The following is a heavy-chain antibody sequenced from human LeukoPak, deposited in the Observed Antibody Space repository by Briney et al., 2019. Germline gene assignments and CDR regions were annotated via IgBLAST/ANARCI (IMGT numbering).Heavy chain of an antibody. V-gene: IGHV4-39*07. Sequence: PETLSLTCTVSGGSISSSSYYWGWIRQPPGKGLEWIGSIYYSGSTYYNPSLKSRVTISLDTSKNQFSLKLSSVTAADTAVYYCARDTEYSSSSPFDPWGQGTLVTVSS. CDR3: ARDTEYSSSSPFDP. CDR1: GGSISSSSYY. J-gene: IGHJ5*02. D-gene: IGHD6-13*01. CDR2: IYYSGST.